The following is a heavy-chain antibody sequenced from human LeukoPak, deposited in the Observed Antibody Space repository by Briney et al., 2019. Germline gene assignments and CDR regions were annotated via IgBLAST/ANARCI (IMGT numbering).Heavy chain of an antibody. CDR1: GYSISSGYY. Sequence: SETLSLTCAVSGYSISSGYYWGWIRQPPGKGLEGIGSIYHSWSTYYNPSLKNRVTISVDTSKNTFSLKLSSVTAADTAVYYCARSKIAVAAPFDYWGQGTLVTVSS. CDR3: ARSKIAVAAPFDY. V-gene: IGHV4-38-2*01. J-gene: IGHJ4*02. CDR2: IYHSWST. D-gene: IGHD6-19*01.